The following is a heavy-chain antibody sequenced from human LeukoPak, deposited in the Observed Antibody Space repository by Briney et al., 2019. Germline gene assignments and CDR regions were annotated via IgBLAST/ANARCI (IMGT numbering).Heavy chain of an antibody. CDR3: ARESWSYASKFHY. CDR2: ISSSGST. D-gene: IGHD3-16*01. V-gene: IGHV4-61*02. CDR1: GDSISSGDYY. J-gene: IGHJ4*02. Sequence: SETLSLTCTVSGDSISSGDYYWSWIRQPAGKGLEWIGRISSSGSTNYNPSLKSRVTISIDKSKNQFSLNLSSVTAADTAVYYCARESWSYASKFHYWGQGTLVTVSS.